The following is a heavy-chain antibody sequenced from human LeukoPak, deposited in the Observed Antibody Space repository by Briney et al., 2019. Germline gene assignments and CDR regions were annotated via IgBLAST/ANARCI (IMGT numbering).Heavy chain of an antibody. V-gene: IGHV1-18*01. J-gene: IGHJ4*02. CDR1: GYTFTYYV. CDR3: ARGEKPYDY. CDR2: INAYNGNT. D-gene: IGHD1-26*01. Sequence: ATVKVSCKASGYTFTYYVISWVRQAPGQGLEWMGWINAYNGNTNDAQKFQGRVTMTTDTSTSTAYMELRSLRSDDTAVYYCARGEKPYDYWGQGTLVSVSS.